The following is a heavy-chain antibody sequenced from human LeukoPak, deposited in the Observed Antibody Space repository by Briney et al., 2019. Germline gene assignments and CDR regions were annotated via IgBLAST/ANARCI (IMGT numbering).Heavy chain of an antibody. V-gene: IGHV5-51*01. CDR3: ARSGLYGSGSYYNWFDP. CDR1: GYSFTSYW. CDR2: IYPGDSNT. J-gene: IGHJ5*02. Sequence: GESLQISCKGSGYSFTSYWIGWVRQMPGKGLEWMGIIYPGDSNTKYSPSFQGQVTISADKSISTAYLQWSSLKASDTAMYFCARSGLYGSGSYYNWFDPWGQGTLVTVSS. D-gene: IGHD3-10*01.